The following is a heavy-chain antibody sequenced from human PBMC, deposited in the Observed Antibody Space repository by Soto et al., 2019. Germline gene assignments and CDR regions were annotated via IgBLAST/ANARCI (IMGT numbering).Heavy chain of an antibody. D-gene: IGHD3-10*01. CDR1: GYTFTSYG. Sequence: QVQLVQSGAEVKKPGASVKVCCKASGYTFTSYGISWVRQAPGQGLEWMGWISAYNGNTNYAQKLQGRVTMTTDTSTSTAYMELRSLRSDDTAVYYCARVPQHITMVRGRSRWFDPWGQGTLVTVSS. CDR2: ISAYNGNT. J-gene: IGHJ5*02. V-gene: IGHV1-18*01. CDR3: ARVPQHITMVRGRSRWFDP.